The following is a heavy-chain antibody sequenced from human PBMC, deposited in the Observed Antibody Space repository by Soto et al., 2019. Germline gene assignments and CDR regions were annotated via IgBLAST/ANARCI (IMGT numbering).Heavy chain of an antibody. V-gene: IGHV1-3*04. Sequence: GASVKVSCKASGYTFTSYTIHWVRQAPGQRLECMGWINTGNGNTKYSQKFQGRVTITRDTSATTAYMELSSLSSEAPAVYYCAGLPIETSGYYDPWGKGTWVTV. J-gene: IGHJ5*02. CDR1: GYTFTSYT. CDR2: INTGNGNT. D-gene: IGHD3-22*01. CDR3: AGLPIETSGYYDP.